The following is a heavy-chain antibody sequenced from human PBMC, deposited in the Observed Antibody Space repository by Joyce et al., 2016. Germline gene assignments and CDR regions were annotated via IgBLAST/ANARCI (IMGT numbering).Heavy chain of an antibody. CDR1: GYTFDSYG. D-gene: IGHD2-15*01. CDR2: IITYTDDT. V-gene: IGHV1-18*01. Sequence: QVQLVQSGGDVKKPGASVTVSCKASGYTFDSYGISWVRQAPGQPLEWMGWIITYTDDTHYAQKFQGRVTMTAHTSTNTAFMELRSLTSDDTAVYYCARGTPPVPFDYWGQGTQVTVSS. CDR3: ARGTPPVPFDY. J-gene: IGHJ4*02.